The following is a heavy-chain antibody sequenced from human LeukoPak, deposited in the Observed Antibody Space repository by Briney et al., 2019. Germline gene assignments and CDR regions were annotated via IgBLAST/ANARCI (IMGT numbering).Heavy chain of an antibody. CDR1: GGTFSSYA. Sequence: SVKVSCKASGGTFSSYAISWVRQAPGQGLEWMGGIIPIFGTANYAQKFQGRVTITTDESTSTAYMELSSLRSEDTVVYYCARGSITMVRGVVGRLENPYYYYMDVWGKGTTVTVSS. CDR3: ARGSITMVRGVVGRLENPYYYYMDV. V-gene: IGHV1-69*05. CDR2: IIPIFGTA. J-gene: IGHJ6*03. D-gene: IGHD3-10*01.